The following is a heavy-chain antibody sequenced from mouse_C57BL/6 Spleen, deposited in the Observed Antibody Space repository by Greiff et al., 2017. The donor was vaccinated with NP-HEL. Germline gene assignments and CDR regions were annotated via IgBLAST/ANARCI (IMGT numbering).Heavy chain of an antibody. CDR2: INPNNGGT. D-gene: IGHD2-2*01. CDR3: ARAMVRGAWFAY. V-gene: IGHV1-26*01. CDR1: GYTFTDYY. J-gene: IGHJ3*01. Sequence: EVQLQQSGPELVKPGASVKISCKASGYTFTDYYMNWVKQSHGKSLEWIGDINPNNGGTSYNQKLKGKATLTVDKSSSTAYMELRSLTSEDSAVYYCARAMVRGAWFAYWGQGTLVTVSA.